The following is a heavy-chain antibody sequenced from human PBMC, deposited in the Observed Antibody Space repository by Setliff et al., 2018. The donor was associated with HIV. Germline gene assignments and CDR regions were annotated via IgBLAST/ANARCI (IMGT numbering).Heavy chain of an antibody. Sequence: KTSETLSLTCAVYGASFSGYYWAWIRQSPERGLEFIGEINHSGITNYNPSLKSRVTLSRDASKNQFFLKLTSVTAADTAIYYCARSPGGGRLPYFFDFWGQGTPVTVSS. CDR1: GASFSGYY. V-gene: IGHV4-34*10. D-gene: IGHD2-15*01. J-gene: IGHJ4*02. CDR3: ARSPGGGRLPYFFDF. CDR2: INHSGIT.